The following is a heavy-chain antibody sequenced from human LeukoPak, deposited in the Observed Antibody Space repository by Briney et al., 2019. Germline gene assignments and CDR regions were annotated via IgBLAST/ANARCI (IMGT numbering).Heavy chain of an antibody. V-gene: IGHV3-30*04. CDR2: ISYDGSNK. D-gene: IGHD6-13*01. Sequence: GGSLRLSCAASGFTFSSYAMHWVRQAPGKGLEWVAVISYDGSNKYYADSVKGRFTISRDNSKNTLYLQMNSLRAEDTAVYYCARFPSIAAYDYWGQGTLVTVSS. J-gene: IGHJ4*02. CDR1: GFTFSSYA. CDR3: ARFPSIAAYDY.